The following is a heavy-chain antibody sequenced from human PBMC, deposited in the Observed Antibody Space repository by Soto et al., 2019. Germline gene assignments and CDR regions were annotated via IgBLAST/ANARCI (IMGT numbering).Heavy chain of an antibody. CDR1: GFTFSSYA. J-gene: IGHJ4*02. Sequence: GGSLRLSCAASGFTFSSYAMSWVRQAPGKGLEWVSAISGSGGSTYYADSVKGRFTISRDNSKNTLYLQMNSLRAEDTAVYYCAKVSREYSGYDHFDYWGQGTLVTVSS. V-gene: IGHV3-23*01. CDR3: AKVSREYSGYDHFDY. D-gene: IGHD5-12*01. CDR2: ISGSGGST.